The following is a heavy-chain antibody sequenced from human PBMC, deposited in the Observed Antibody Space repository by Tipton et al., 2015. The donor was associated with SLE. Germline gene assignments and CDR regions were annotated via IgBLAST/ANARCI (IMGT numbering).Heavy chain of an antibody. D-gene: IGHD6-19*01. CDR1: GVSITTYY. Sequence: LSCTVSGVSITTYYWSWIRQTPGKKLEWIGYLYTSDSMKYNPSLQSRVSMSVDTSKSQFFLNLRSVTASDTAVYYCVRVGRGSGWYEGDYWGQGTLVTVSS. J-gene: IGHJ4*02. V-gene: IGHV4-4*08. CDR2: LYTSDSM. CDR3: VRVGRGSGWYEGDY.